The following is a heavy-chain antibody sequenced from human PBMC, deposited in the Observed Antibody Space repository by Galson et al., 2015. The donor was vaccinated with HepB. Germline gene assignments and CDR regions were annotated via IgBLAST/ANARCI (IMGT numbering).Heavy chain of an antibody. V-gene: IGHV3-48*02. J-gene: IGHJ5*02. CDR2: ISSSSSTI. CDR3: ARGRIAAAGLKNWFDP. Sequence: SLRLSCAASGFTFSSYSMNWVRQAPGKGLGWVSYISSSSSTIYYADSVKGRFTISRDNAKNSLYLQMNSLRDEDTAVYYCARGRIAAAGLKNWFDPWGQGTLVTVSS. CDR1: GFTFSSYS. D-gene: IGHD6-13*01.